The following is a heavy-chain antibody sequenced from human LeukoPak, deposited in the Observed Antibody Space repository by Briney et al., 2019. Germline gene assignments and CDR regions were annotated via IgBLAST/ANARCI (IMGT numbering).Heavy chain of an antibody. CDR3: AREIAELSSSARFDP. CDR2: IYYSGST. D-gene: IGHD1-7*01. V-gene: IGHV4-31*03. Sequence: PSETLSLTCTVSGGSISSGGYYWSWIRQHPGKGLEWIGYIYYSGSTYYNPSLKSRVTISVDTSKNQFSLKLSSVTAADTAVYYCAREIAELSSSARFDPWGQGTLVTVSS. CDR1: GGSISSGGYY. J-gene: IGHJ5*02.